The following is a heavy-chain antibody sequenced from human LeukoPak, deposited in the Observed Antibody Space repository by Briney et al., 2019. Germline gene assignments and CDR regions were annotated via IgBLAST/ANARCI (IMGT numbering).Heavy chain of an antibody. CDR3: ARSSKNLLFDY. J-gene: IGHJ4*02. CDR2: IIPIFGTA. D-gene: IGHD1-26*01. CDR1: GGTFSSYA. V-gene: IGHV1-69*05. Sequence: AASVKVSCEAPGGTFSSYAISWVRQAPGQGLEWMGGIIPIFGTANYAQKFQGRVTITTDESTSTAYMELSSLRSEDTAVYYCARSSKNLLFDYWGQGTLVTVSS.